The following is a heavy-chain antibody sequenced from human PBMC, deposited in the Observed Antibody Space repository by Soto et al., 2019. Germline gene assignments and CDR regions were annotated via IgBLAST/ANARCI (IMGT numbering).Heavy chain of an antibody. J-gene: IGHJ4*02. CDR1: GYIIKNYW. V-gene: IGHV5-51*01. D-gene: IGHD3-16*01. CDR3: FRGGVTSRTFDY. Sequence: GESLKISCKSSGYIIKNYWIGWVRQMPGQGLEWMGIIFPDDSDTRYSPSFQGHVTISVDKSISTAYVQWSSLKASDSAIYYCFRGGVTSRTFDYWGQGTLVTVSS. CDR2: IFPDDSDT.